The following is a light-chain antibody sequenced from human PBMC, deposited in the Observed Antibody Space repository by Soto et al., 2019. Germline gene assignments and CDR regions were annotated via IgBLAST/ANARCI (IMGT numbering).Light chain of an antibody. CDR1: QSVSSXX. Sequence: EIVLTQSPGTLSLSPGERATLSCRASQSVSSXXXAWYQQKPGQAPRLLIYGASSRATGIPDRFSGSGSGTDFTLTISRLEPEDFAVYYCQQYGSSPPVTFGQGTKVEIK. CDR2: GAS. V-gene: IGKV3-20*01. J-gene: IGKJ1*01. CDR3: QQYGSSPPVT.